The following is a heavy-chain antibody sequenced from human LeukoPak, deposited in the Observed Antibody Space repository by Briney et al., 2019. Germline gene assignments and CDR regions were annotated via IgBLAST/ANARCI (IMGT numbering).Heavy chain of an antibody. V-gene: IGHV3-48*01. CDR3: ARDKEGGFDY. CDR2: ISSSSSTI. Sequence: GGPLRLSCAASGFTFSSYSMNWVRQAPGKGLEWVSYISSSSSTIYYADSVKGRFTISRDNAKNSLYLQMNSLRAEDTAVYYCARDKEGGFDYWGQGTLVTVSS. D-gene: IGHD1-26*01. J-gene: IGHJ4*02. CDR1: GFTFSSYS.